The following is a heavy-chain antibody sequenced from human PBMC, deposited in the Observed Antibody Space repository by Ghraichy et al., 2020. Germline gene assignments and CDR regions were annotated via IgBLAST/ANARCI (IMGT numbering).Heavy chain of an antibody. CDR2: ISNNGGST. D-gene: IGHD1-1*01. CDR3: ARASSWSAYDPFDI. Sequence: GESLNISCAASGFTFSNFAMYWVRQAPGKGLEFVSGISNNGGSTYYADSVKGRFTISRDNSKNMLYLQMGSLRAEDMAVYYCARASSWSAYDPFDIWGQGTMVPVSS. CDR1: GFTFSNFA. V-gene: IGHV3-64*02. J-gene: IGHJ3*02.